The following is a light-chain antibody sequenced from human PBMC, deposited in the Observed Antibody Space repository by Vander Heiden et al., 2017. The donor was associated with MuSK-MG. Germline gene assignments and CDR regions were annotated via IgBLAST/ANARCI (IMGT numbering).Light chain of an antibody. CDR2: EDD. J-gene: IGLJ3*02. CDR3: YSTDSSGDHGV. CDR1: ALPQKF. Sequence: SYELTQPPSVSVSPGQTARITCSGDALPQKFTYWYQQASGQAPVLVIYEDDQRPSGVPERFSGSSSGTVATLIIGGAQVEDEADYYCYSTDSSGDHGVFGGGTKLTVL. V-gene: IGLV3-10*01.